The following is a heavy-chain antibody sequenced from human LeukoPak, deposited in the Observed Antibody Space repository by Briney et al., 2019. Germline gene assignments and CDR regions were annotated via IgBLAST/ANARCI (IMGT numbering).Heavy chain of an antibody. Sequence: ASVKVSCKASGYTFTGYYMHWVRQAPGQGLEWMGWINPNSGGTNYAQKFQGRVTMTRDTSISTAYMELSRLRSDDTAVYYCARGGRKCSGRPTFDPWGQGTLVTVSS. CDR2: INPNSGGT. D-gene: IGHD4/OR15-4a*01. CDR3: ARGGRKCSGRPTFDP. J-gene: IGHJ5*02. V-gene: IGHV1-2*02. CDR1: GYTFTGYY.